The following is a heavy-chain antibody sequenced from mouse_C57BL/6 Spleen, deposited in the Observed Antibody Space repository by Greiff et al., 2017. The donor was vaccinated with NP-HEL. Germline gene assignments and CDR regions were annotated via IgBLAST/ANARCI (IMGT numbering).Heavy chain of an antibody. D-gene: IGHD2-4*01. CDR3: ARRCDYDVFDY. Sequence: VKLMESGPELVKPGASVKISCKASGYAFSSSWMNWVKQRPGKGLEWIGRIYPGDGDTNYNGKFKGKATLTADKSSSTAYMQLSSLTSEDSAVYFCARRCDYDVFDYWGQGTTLTVSS. J-gene: IGHJ2*01. V-gene: IGHV1-82*01. CDR1: GYAFSSSW. CDR2: IYPGDGDT.